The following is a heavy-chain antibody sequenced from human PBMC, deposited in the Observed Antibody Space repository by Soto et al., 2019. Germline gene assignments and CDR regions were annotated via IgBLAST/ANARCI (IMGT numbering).Heavy chain of an antibody. D-gene: IGHD2-2*01. CDR3: AREDDIVVPAANIDY. Sequence: GGSLRLSCAASGFTFSSYWMSWVRQAPEKGLEWVANIKQDGNDLYFVDSVKGRFTISRDNAKNSLYLQMNSLRAEDTAVYYCAREDDIVVPAANIDYWGQGTLVTVSS. CDR2: IKQDGNDL. V-gene: IGHV3-7*01. CDR1: GFTFSSYW. J-gene: IGHJ4*02.